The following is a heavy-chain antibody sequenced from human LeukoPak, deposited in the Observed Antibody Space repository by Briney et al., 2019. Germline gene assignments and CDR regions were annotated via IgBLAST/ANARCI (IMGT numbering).Heavy chain of an antibody. Sequence: PGESLRLSCAASGFTFSSYWMSWVRQAPGKGLEWVANIKQNGSEKYYVDSVKGRFTISRDNAKNSLYLQMNSLRAEDTAVYYCAREHSWGVFDYWGEGTLVTVSS. CDR1: GFTFSSYW. V-gene: IGHV3-7*01. CDR2: IKQNGSEK. J-gene: IGHJ4*02. CDR3: AREHSWGVFDY. D-gene: IGHD3-16*01.